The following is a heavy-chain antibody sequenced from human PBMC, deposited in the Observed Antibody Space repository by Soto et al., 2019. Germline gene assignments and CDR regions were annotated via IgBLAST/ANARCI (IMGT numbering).Heavy chain of an antibody. J-gene: IGHJ6*02. Sequence: LSLTCAVSGGSISSSNSWSWARQPPGKGLEWIGEIYHSGSTNYKPSLKSRVTISVDKSKKQFSLKLSSVTAADTAVYYCARDLTEATDCSGGSCYSPDYYYCMDVWGQGTTVTVSS. D-gene: IGHD2-15*01. CDR2: IYHSGST. CDR3: ARDLTEATDCSGGSCYSPDYYYCMDV. V-gene: IGHV4-4*02. CDR1: GGSISSSNS.